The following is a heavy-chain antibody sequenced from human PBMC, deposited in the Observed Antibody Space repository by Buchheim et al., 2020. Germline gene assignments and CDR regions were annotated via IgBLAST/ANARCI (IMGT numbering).Heavy chain of an antibody. CDR1: GFSFSLYD. CDR2: ISYEGKTK. J-gene: IGHJ4*02. Sequence: QVQLVESGGGVVQPGRSLSLSCAVTGFSFSLYDMHWVRQAPGKGLEWVATISYEGKTKYADSVKDRFTVSRENSKNTLSLQMSSLSFEDTAIYYCARDRRIYYFGSSAFDYWGQGT. D-gene: IGHD3-22*01. CDR3: ARDRRIYYFGSSAFDY. V-gene: IGHV3-30*03.